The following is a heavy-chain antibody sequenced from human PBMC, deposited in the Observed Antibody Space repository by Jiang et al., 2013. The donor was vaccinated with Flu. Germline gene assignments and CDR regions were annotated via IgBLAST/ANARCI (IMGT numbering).Heavy chain of an antibody. D-gene: IGHD2-15*01. V-gene: IGHV4-39*01. CDR2: VYYSGNT. J-gene: IGHJ4*02. CDR1: GGSISSRSYY. Sequence: GPGLVKPSETLSLTCNVSGGSISSRSYYWGWIRQSTGKGLEWIGSVYYSGNTYYSPSLKSRITISVDASRNQFSLKLRSVTAADTAVYYCGRSLDIAVAIGTTGLFEYWGQGSLVTVSS. CDR3: GRSLDIAVAIGTTGLFEY.